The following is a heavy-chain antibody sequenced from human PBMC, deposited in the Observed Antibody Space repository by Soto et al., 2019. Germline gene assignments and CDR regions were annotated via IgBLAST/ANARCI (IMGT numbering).Heavy chain of an antibody. D-gene: IGHD2-15*01. CDR3: AREILSPDFYFHGMDV. V-gene: IGHV1-18*04. J-gene: IGHJ6*02. CDR2: ISAKKGNT. Sequence: QGKLVQSGAEVKKHGASVKVSCKASGYTFTSYGISWVRQAPGQGLEWMGWISAKKGNTKYAQKFQGRVTMTTDTSTSTAYMELRSLRSDDTAVYYCAREILSPDFYFHGMDVWGQGTTVTVSS. CDR1: GYTFTSYG.